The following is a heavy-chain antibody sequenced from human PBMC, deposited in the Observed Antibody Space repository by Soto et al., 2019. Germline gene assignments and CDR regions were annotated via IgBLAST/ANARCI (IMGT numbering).Heavy chain of an antibody. CDR3: AREKSSYSSGYIFYFDD. CDR2: IIPIFGTI. Sequence: GASVEGPCPPSGGPFSSDSNTWVRQAPGQRLEWMGGIIPIFGTINYAQKFQGRVTITADKSTTTAYMELSSLRSEDTAVYYCAREKSSYSSGYIFYFDDCGQGNLVTVSS. V-gene: IGHV1-69*06. D-gene: IGHD3-22*01. J-gene: IGHJ4*02. CDR1: GGPFSSDS.